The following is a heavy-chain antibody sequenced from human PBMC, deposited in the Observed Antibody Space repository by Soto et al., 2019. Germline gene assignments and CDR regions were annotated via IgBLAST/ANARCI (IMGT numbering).Heavy chain of an antibody. CDR1: GFSFSSYA. CDR3: AKGSIEYSASVDY. D-gene: IGHD1-26*01. Sequence: EVQLLESGGGLIQPGGSRRLSCSASGFSFSSYAMMWFRQAPGKGLEWVSVISGRGGSSYFADSAKGRFTISRDNSKNMLYLEMNSLRAEDTAIYFCAKGSIEYSASVDYWGQGTLVIVSS. J-gene: IGHJ4*02. V-gene: IGHV3-23*01. CDR2: ISGRGGSS.